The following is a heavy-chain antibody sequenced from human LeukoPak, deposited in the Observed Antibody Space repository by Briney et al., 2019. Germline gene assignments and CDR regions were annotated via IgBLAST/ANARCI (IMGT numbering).Heavy chain of an antibody. D-gene: IGHD3-9*01. V-gene: IGHV3-7*04. Sequence: GGSLRLSCAASGFTFSSYWMSWVRQAPGKGLEWVANIKQDGSEKYYVDSVKGRFTISRDNAKNSLYLQMNSLRAEDTAVYYCARDTPAGAELRYFDWLLMGVDYWGQGTLVTVSS. CDR1: GFTFSSYW. CDR2: IKQDGSEK. J-gene: IGHJ4*02. CDR3: ARDTPAGAELRYFDWLLMGVDY.